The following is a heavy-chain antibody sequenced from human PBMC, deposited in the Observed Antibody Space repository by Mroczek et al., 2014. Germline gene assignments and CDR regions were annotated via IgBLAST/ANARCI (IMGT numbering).Heavy chain of an antibody. V-gene: IGHV3-9*01. J-gene: IGHJ3*02. CDR1: GFTFDDYA. CDR3: AKDIEIFGVVIRSWDAFDI. D-gene: IGHD3-3*01. CDR2: ISWNSGSI. Sequence: ESGGGLVQPGRSLRLSCAASGFTFDDYAMHWVRQAPGKGLEWVSGISWNSGSIGYADSVKGRFTISRDNAKNSLYLQMNSLRAEDTALYYCAKDIEIFGVVIRSWDAFDIWGQGTMVTVSS.